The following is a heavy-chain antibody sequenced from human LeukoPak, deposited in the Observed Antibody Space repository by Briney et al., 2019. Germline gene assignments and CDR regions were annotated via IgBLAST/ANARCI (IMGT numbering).Heavy chain of an antibody. CDR1: GFTFNSYS. CDR3: ARILRGSGSYGALDI. Sequence: GGSLRLSCAASGFTFNSYSMNWVRQAPGKGLEWVSSISSGSSYIFYADSVKGRFTISRDNAKNSLYLQMNSLRAEDTAVYYCARILRGSGSYGALDIWGQGTMVSVSS. CDR2: ISSGSSYI. V-gene: IGHV3-21*01. D-gene: IGHD3-10*01. J-gene: IGHJ3*02.